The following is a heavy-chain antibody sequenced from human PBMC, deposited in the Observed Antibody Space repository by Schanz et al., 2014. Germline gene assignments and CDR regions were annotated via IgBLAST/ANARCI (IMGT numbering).Heavy chain of an antibody. CDR1: GFTFSAYG. D-gene: IGHD4-17*01. CDR3: AKDPHRDYGGKPQAFDI. J-gene: IGHJ3*02. CDR2: IWYDGNNK. Sequence: HVQLVESGGGVVQPGRSLRLSCAASGFTFSAYGRHWVRQAPGKGLEWVAVIWYDGNNKYYADSVKGRFTISRDNSKNTLYLQMNSLRAEDTALYYCAKDPHRDYGGKPQAFDIWGQGTMVTVSS. V-gene: IGHV3-33*06.